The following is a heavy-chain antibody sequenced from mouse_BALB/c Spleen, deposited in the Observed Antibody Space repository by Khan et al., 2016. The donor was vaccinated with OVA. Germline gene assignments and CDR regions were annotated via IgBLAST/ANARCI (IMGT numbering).Heavy chain of an antibody. CDR3: DRPYNGSAWFAY. V-gene: IGHV2-9*02. CDR1: GFSLTNYG. D-gene: IGHD1-1*01. Sequence: QPEVSGPGLVPPSHSLSITCTFSGFSLTNYGVHLVRQPPGKVLEWLGVLWAGGTTNYNSALMSRLSISNDNSKNQAFLKMNSLQTEKTAMYDGDRPYNGSAWFAYWGQGTLVTVSA. CDR2: LWAGGTT. J-gene: IGHJ3*01.